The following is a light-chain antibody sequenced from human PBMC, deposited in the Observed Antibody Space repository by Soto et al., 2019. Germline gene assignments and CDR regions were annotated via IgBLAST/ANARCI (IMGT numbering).Light chain of an antibody. CDR1: SSDIGGYNF. J-gene: IGLJ1*01. CDR2: DVS. Sequence: LTQPATVSGSPGQSITISCTGTSSDIGGYNFVSWYQQHPGKAPKLMLYDVSIRPSGVSNRFSGSKSGNTASLTISGLQAEDEADYYCSSYTSSSTLEVFGTGTKVTVL. CDR3: SSYTSSSTLEV. V-gene: IGLV2-14*01.